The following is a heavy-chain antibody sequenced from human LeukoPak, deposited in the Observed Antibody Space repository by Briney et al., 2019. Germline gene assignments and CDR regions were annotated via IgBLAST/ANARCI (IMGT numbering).Heavy chain of an antibody. D-gene: IGHD2/OR15-2a*01. CDR1: GYTFTDYY. J-gene: IGHJ3*02. Sequence: GASVKVSCKASGYTFTDYYMHWVRQAPGQGLEWMGWINLNSRGTNYAQKFQGRVTMTRDTSISTAYMELNRLRSDDTAVYYCARKRRGIDRAFDIWGQGTMVTVSS. CDR3: ARKRRGIDRAFDI. V-gene: IGHV1-2*02. CDR2: INLNSRGT.